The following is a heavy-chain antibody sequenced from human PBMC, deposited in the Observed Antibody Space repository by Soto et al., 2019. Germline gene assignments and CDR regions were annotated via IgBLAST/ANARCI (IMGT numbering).Heavy chain of an antibody. CDR1: VFTVSSNY. D-gene: IGHD2-8*01. CDR3: ARGSKEDCTNGVCYNYYYYYYMDV. CDR2: IYSGGST. J-gene: IGHJ6*03. Sequence: PGGSLRLSCAASVFTVSSNYMSWVRQAPGKGQEKVSVIYSGGSTYYADSVKGRFTISRDNSKNTLYLQMNSLRSEDTAVYYCARGSKEDCTNGVCYNYYYYYYMDVWGKGTTVTVSS. V-gene: IGHV3-53*05.